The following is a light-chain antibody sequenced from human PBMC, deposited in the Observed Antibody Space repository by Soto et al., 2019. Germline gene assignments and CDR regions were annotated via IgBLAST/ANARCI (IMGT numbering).Light chain of an antibody. CDR3: QQYGSSPLT. CDR2: GAS. J-gene: IGKJ4*01. Sequence: IVMTQSPATLSVSAGGRATLSCRASQSISDTLAWYQQKPGQAPRLLIYGASSRATGIPERFSGSGAGTDFTLTISRLAPEDFEVYYCQQYGSSPLTFGGGTKVDIK. V-gene: IGKV3-20*01. CDR1: QSISDT.